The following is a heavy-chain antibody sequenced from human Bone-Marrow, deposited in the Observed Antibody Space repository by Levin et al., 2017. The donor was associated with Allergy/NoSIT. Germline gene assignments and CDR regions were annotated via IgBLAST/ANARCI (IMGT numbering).Heavy chain of an antibody. CDR2: LYDGGKT. J-gene: IGHJ4*02. Sequence: GGSLRLSCTASGLTVSRNYMNWVRQSPGKGLEWVALLYDGGKTYLADSVKGRFTISRDSSGNTLYLHMNSLRDEDTALYFFMFSVTVDCFDYWSQGAQLTVSS. CDR3: MFSVTVDCFDY. V-gene: IGHV3-53*01. D-gene: IGHD3-10*02. CDR1: GLTVSRNY.